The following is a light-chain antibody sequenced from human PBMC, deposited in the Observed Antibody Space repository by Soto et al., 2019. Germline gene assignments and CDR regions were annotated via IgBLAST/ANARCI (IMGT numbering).Light chain of an antibody. CDR2: DAS. V-gene: IGKV3D-20*01. Sequence: EIVLTQSPGTLSLSPGERATLSCGASQSVGRIFLAWYQQKSGLAPRLLIYDASRRATGIPDRFTGSGSGTDFTLTISRLEPEDFAVYYCQQYASAPLTFGGGTKVEIK. CDR3: QQYASAPLT. CDR1: QSVGRIF. J-gene: IGKJ4*01.